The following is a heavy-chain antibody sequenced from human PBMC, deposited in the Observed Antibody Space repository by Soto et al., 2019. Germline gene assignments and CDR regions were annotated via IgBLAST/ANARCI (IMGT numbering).Heavy chain of an antibody. CDR2: IIPIFGTA. J-gene: IGHJ3*02. D-gene: IGHD2-21*02. Sequence: QVQLVQSGAEVKKPESSVKVSCKDSGGTFSSYAISWVRQAPGQGLEWMGGIIPIFGTANYAQKFQGRVTITADEATSTAYTELSSLRSEDTAVYYCARQRDREAFDIWGQGTMVTVSS. CDR3: ARQRDREAFDI. CDR1: GGTFSSYA. V-gene: IGHV1-69*01.